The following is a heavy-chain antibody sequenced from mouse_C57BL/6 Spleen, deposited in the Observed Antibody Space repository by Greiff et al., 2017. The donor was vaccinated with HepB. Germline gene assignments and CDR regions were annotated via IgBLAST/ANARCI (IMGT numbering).Heavy chain of an antibody. Sequence: VKPGASVKMSCKASGYTFTDYNMHWVKQSHGKSLEWIGYINPNNGGTSYNQKFKGKATLTVNKSSSTAYMELRSLTSEDSAVYYCARALSTTVLDYWGQGTTLTVSS. V-gene: IGHV1-22*01. CDR3: ARALSTTVLDY. J-gene: IGHJ2*01. CDR2: INPNNGGT. CDR1: GYTFTDYN. D-gene: IGHD1-1*01.